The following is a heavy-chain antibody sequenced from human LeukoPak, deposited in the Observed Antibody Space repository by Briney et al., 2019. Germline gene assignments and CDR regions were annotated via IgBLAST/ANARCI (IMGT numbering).Heavy chain of an antibody. Sequence: GASVKVSCKASGYTFTSYGISWVRQAPGLGLEWMGWISAYNGNTNYAQKLQGRVTMTTDTSTSTAYMELRSLRSDDTAVYYCARDHPKYSGYDSFDYWGQGTLVTVSS. CDR2: ISAYNGNT. J-gene: IGHJ4*02. D-gene: IGHD5-12*01. V-gene: IGHV1-18*01. CDR1: GYTFTSYG. CDR3: ARDHPKYSGYDSFDY.